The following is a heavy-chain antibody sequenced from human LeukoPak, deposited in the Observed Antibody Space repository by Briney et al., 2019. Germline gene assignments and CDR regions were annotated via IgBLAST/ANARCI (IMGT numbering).Heavy chain of an antibody. CDR2: INSDGSST. Sequence: PGGSLRLSCAASGLTFSSYWMHWVRQAPGKGLVWVSRINSDGSSTSYADPVKGRFTISRDNAKNTPYLQMNSLRAEDTAVYYCARRSAAKDAFDIWGQGTMVTVSS. J-gene: IGHJ3*02. V-gene: IGHV3-74*01. CDR3: ARRSAAKDAFDI. CDR1: GLTFSSYW. D-gene: IGHD6-25*01.